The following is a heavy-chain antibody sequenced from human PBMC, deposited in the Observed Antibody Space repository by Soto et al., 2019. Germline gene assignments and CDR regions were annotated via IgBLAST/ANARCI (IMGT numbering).Heavy chain of an antibody. CDR2: IYYSGST. V-gene: IGHV4-39*02. J-gene: IGHJ6*02. CDR1: GGSISSSSYY. CDR3: AREVIVVVPAAKRGGYYYYGMDV. Sequence: SETLSLTCTVSGGSISSSSYYWGWIRQPPGKGLEWIGSIYYSGSTYYNPSLKSRVTISVDTSKNQFSLKLSSVTAADTAVYYCAREVIVVVPAAKRGGYYYYGMDVWGQGXTVTVYS. D-gene: IGHD2-2*01.